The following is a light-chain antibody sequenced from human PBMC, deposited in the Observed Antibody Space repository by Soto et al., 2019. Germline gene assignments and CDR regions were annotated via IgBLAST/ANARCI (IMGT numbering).Light chain of an antibody. CDR2: KAS. CDR3: QQYNSYPALT. J-gene: IGKJ4*01. CDR1: QSISSW. V-gene: IGKV1-5*03. Sequence: DIQMTQSPSTLSASVGDRVTITCRASQSISSWLAWYQQKPGKAPKLLIYKASSLESGVPSRFSGSGSGTEFALTISSLKPDDFATYYCQQYNSYPALTFGGGTKVEIK.